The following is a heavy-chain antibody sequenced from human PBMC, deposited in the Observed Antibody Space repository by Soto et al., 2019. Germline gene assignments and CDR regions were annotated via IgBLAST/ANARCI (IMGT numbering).Heavy chain of an antibody. CDR3: SSSSPASDY. D-gene: IGHD3-10*01. V-gene: IGHV3-23*01. Sequence: GESLKISCVASGFTFSRFAMSWVRQAPGKGLEWVSAISNSGGSTYYADSVKGRFTISRDNAKNTLYLQMNSLRAEDTALYYCSSSSPASDYWGQGTLVTVSS. J-gene: IGHJ4*02. CDR2: ISNSGGST. CDR1: GFTFSRFA.